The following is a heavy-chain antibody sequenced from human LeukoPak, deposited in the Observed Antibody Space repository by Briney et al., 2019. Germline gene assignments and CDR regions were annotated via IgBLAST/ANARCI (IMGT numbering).Heavy chain of an antibody. V-gene: IGHV3-7*01. Sequence: GGSLRLSCAASGFTVSSNYMSWVRQAPGKGPEWVANIKQDGSEKYYVDSVKGRFTISRDNAKNSLYLQMNSLRAEDTAVYYCARDRDAAVAYFDYWGQGISVTVSS. CDR2: IKQDGSEK. CDR3: ARDRDAAVAYFDY. CDR1: GFTVSSNY. J-gene: IGHJ4*02. D-gene: IGHD4-23*01.